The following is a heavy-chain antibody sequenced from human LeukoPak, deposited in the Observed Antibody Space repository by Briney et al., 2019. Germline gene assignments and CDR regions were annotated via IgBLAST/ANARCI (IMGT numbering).Heavy chain of an antibody. J-gene: IGHJ4*02. CDR2: IYYSGST. Sequence: SETLSLTCTVSGGSISSYYWSWIRQSPGKGLEWIRYIYYSGSTNYNPSLKSRVTISVDTSKNQFSLKQSSVTAADTAVYYCARGGSSGYYFFDYWGQGTLVTVSS. CDR3: ARGGSSGYYFFDY. D-gene: IGHD3-22*01. CDR1: GGSISSYY. V-gene: IGHV4-59*01.